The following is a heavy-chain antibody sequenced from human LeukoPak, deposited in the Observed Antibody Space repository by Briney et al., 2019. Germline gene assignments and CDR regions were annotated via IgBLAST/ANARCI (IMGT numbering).Heavy chain of an antibody. D-gene: IGHD2/OR15-2a*01. CDR1: GFTFSSYG. CDR2: IWYDGSNK. V-gene: IGHV3-33*01. CDR3: ARDRSMSGWYIDL. J-gene: IGHJ2*01. Sequence: GGSLRLSCAASGFTFSSYGMHWVRQAPGKGLEGVAVIWYDGSNKYYPDSVQGRFTISRDNSKNTLYLQVNSLRAEDTAVYYCARDRSMSGWYIDLWGRGTLVTVSS.